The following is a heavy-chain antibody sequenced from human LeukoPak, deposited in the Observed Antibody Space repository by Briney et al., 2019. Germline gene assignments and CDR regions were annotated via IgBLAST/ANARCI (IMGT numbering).Heavy chain of an antibody. Sequence: GGSLRLSCAASGFTFSDHYMDWARQAPEKGLEWIGRIRNKANSYTTEYAASVKGRLTISRDDSKNSLYLQMNSLKSEDTAVYYCARAVAGALNDYWGQGTLVTVSS. CDR1: GFTFSDHY. D-gene: IGHD1-26*01. V-gene: IGHV3-72*01. CDR3: ARAVAGALNDY. CDR2: IRNKANSYTT. J-gene: IGHJ4*02.